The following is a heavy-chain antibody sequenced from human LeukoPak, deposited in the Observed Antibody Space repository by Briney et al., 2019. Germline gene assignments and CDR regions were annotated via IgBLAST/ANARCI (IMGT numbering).Heavy chain of an antibody. CDR1: GFTFGNYA. CDR3: AKTTGGWPRFFDH. V-gene: IGHV3-30*18. CDR2: VSHEGSSR. D-gene: IGHD6-19*01. Sequence: PGGSLRLSCAASGFTFGNYAMSWVRQAPGKGLEWVAFVSHEGSSRFYAESVKGRFGISRDNSKSTTYLQMNGLRPDDTAVYYCAKTTGGWPRFFDHWGQGTLVAVSS. J-gene: IGHJ4*02.